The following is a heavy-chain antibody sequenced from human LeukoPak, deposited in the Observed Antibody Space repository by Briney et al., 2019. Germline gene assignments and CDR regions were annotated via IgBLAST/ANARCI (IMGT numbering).Heavy chain of an antibody. J-gene: IGHJ4*02. V-gene: IGHV1-8*01. CDR3: ARGPRESSSSDY. Sequence: ASVKVSCKTSGYRFTNFDIHWVRQAPGQGLEWMGWMNPDNGNTGYAQKFQGRVSMSGDTSISTAFMVLSSLRSDDTAVYFCARGPRESSSSDYWGQGTLVSVSS. CDR2: MNPDNGNT. D-gene: IGHD6-13*01. CDR1: GYRFTNFD.